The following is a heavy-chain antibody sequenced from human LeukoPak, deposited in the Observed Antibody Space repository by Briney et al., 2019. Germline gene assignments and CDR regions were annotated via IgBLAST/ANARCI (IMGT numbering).Heavy chain of an antibody. Sequence: SETLSLTCTVSGGSISSSSYYWGWIRQPPGTGLEWLGSIYYSGSTYYNPSLKSRVTISVDTSKNQFSLKLSSVTAADTAVYYCASQSPIVVAIFDYWGQGTLVTVSS. CDR2: IYYSGST. CDR1: GGSISSSSYY. CDR3: ASQSPIVVAIFDY. V-gene: IGHV4-39*01. J-gene: IGHJ4*02. D-gene: IGHD3-22*01.